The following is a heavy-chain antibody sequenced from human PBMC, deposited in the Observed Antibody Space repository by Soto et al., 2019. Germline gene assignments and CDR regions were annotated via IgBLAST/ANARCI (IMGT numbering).Heavy chain of an antibody. CDR3: VLWPPYYFDD. J-gene: IGHJ4*02. V-gene: IGHV3-23*01. CDR1: GFIFSSYA. CDR2: ISGSGTTA. D-gene: IGHD3-10*01. Sequence: GGSLRLSCAASGFIFSSYAMSWVRQAPGKGLEWVSAISGSGTTAYYADSVKGRFTISRDNSKNTLYLQMNSLRAEDTAVYYCVLWPPYYFDDWGQGTLVTVSS.